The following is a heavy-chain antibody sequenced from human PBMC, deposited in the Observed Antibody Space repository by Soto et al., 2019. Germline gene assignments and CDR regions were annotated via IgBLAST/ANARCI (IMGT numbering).Heavy chain of an antibody. Sequence: PGGSLRLSCAASGFTFSSYSMNWVRQAPGKGLEWVSYISSSSSTIYYADSVKGRFTISRDNAKNSLYLQMNSLRAEDTAVYYCARGAFDCGGDCYSDYWGQGTLVTVSS. CDR2: ISSSSSTI. J-gene: IGHJ4*02. D-gene: IGHD2-21*01. CDR1: GFTFSSYS. CDR3: ARGAFDCGGDCYSDY. V-gene: IGHV3-48*01.